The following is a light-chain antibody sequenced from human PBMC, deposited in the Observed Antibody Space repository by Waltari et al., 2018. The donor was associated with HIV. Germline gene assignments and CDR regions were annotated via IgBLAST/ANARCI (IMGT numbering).Light chain of an antibody. J-gene: IGLJ3*02. CDR3: AAWDDSLNGPV. V-gene: IGLV1-44*01. CDR1: SSNIGSNT. CDR2: STN. Sequence: QSVLTQPPSASGTPGQRVTVSCSGSSSNIGSNTVTWYQQLPGTAPKLLIYSTNQRPSGGPDRCSGSKSGTSASLAISGLQSEDEADYYCAAWDDSLNGPVFGGGTKLTVL.